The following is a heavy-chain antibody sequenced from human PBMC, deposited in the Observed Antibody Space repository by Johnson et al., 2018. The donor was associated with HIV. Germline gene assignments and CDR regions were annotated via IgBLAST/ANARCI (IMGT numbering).Heavy chain of an antibody. D-gene: IGHD1-1*01. Sequence: QVQLVESGGGVVQPGRSLRLSCTASGFTFSSYGIHWVRQAPGKGLEWVAIISFDGSNEYYADSVKGRFTISRDNFKNTLFLQMNSLRVEDTAVYYCARAYNYPIWGQGTMLTVSS. J-gene: IGHJ3*02. CDR1: GFTFSSYG. V-gene: IGHV3-30*19. CDR2: ISFDGSNE. CDR3: ARAYNYPI.